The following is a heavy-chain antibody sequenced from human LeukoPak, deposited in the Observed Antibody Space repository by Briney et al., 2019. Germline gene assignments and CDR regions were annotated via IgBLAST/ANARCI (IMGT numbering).Heavy chain of an antibody. Sequence: PGGSLRLSCAACGFTFSSSAMSWVRQAPGKGLEWGSAIIGSGADKYYADSVNGRFTIARDDSKNTLYLQMNSLRAEDTAIYYCAKHHMPVAGREIYYFDYWGQGTLVTVSS. CDR3: AKHHMPVAGREIYYFDY. CDR1: GFTFSSSA. V-gene: IGHV3-23*01. D-gene: IGHD6-19*01. CDR2: IIGSGADK. J-gene: IGHJ4*02.